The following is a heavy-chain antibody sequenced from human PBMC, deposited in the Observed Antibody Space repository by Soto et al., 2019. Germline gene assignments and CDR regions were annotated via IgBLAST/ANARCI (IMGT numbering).Heavy chain of an antibody. CDR2: ISGSGVST. V-gene: IGHV3-23*01. D-gene: IGHD3-22*01. CDR3: AKGYYYDSSRYYPPLIDY. CDR1: GFTFSSYA. Sequence: PGGSLRLSCAASGFTFSSYAMSWVRQAPGKGLEWVSAISGSGVSTYYADSVKGRFTISRDNSKNTLYLQMNSLRAEDTAVYYCAKGYYYDSSRYYPPLIDYWGPGPLLTFSS. J-gene: IGHJ4*02.